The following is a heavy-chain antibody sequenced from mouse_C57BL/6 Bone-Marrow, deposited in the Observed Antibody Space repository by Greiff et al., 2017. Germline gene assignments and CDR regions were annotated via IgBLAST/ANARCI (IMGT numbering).Heavy chain of an antibody. CDR1: GYTFTSYW. CDR2: IHPNSGST. D-gene: IGHD2-2*01. J-gene: IGHJ1*03. V-gene: IGHV1-64*01. Sequence: LQQPGASVKLSCKASGYTFTSYWMHWVKQRPGQGLEWIGMIHPNSGSTNYNEKFKSKATLTVDKSSSTAYMQLSSLTSEDSAVYYCARKGYGGYCDVWGTGTTVTVSS. CDR3: ARKGYGGYCDV.